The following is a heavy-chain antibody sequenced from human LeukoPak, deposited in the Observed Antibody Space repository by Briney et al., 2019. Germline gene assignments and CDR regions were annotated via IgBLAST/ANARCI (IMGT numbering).Heavy chain of an antibody. CDR3: ARGPYKYDGSGAFDI. CDR1: GYSTSSGYY. Sequence: SETLSLTCTVSGYSTSSGYYWGWIRQPPGKGLEWIGSIYHSGSTYYNPSLKSRVTISVDTSKNQFSLKLTSVTAADTAVYYCARGPYKYDGSGAFDIWGQGTMVTVSS. V-gene: IGHV4-38-2*02. J-gene: IGHJ3*02. D-gene: IGHD3-22*01. CDR2: IYHSGST.